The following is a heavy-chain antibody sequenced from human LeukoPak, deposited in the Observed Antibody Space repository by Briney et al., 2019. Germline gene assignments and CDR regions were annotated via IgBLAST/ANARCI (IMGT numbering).Heavy chain of an antibody. J-gene: IGHJ4*02. CDR1: GFTLSSYS. V-gene: IGHV3-48*02. Sequence: GGSLRLSCAASGFTLSSYSTNWVRQAPGKGLEWISYINSDIYSNTIYYADTVKGRFTISRDNGKNSLYLQMNSLRDEDTAVYYYARDAGSLTIFGVVTYLDYWGQGTLVTVSS. CDR3: ARDAGSLTIFGVVTYLDY. D-gene: IGHD3-3*01. CDR2: INSDIYSNTI.